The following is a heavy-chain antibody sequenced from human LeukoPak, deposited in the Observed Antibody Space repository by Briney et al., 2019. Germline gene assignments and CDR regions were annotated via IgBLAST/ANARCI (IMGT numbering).Heavy chain of an antibody. J-gene: IGHJ5*02. CDR2: IYYSGST. CDR1: GGSISSGGYY. CDR3: ARAVDTAMRLSWFDP. V-gene: IGHV4-31*03. Sequence: SETLSLTCTVSGGSISSGGYYWSWLRQHPGKGLEWIGYIYYSGSTYYHPYLKSRVTISVDTSKNQFSLKLSSVTAADTAVYYCARAVDTAMRLSWFDPWGQGTLVTVSS. D-gene: IGHD5-18*01.